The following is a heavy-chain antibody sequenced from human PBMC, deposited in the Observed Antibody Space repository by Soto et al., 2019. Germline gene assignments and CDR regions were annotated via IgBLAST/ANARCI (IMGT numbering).Heavy chain of an antibody. CDR1: VFTFSSYG. D-gene: IGHD3-3*01. CDR3: AKEGEYYDFWSGYYMYYFDY. CDR2: ISYDGSNK. V-gene: IGHV3-30*18. Sequence: QVQLVESGGGVVQPGRSLRLSCAASVFTFSSYGMHWVRQAPGKGLEWVAVISYDGSNKYYADSVKGRFTISRDNSKNTLYLQMNSLRAEDTAVYYCAKEGEYYDFWSGYYMYYFDYWGQGTLVTVSS. J-gene: IGHJ4*02.